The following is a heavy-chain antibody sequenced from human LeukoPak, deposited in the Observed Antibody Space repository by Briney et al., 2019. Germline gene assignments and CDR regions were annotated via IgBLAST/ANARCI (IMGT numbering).Heavy chain of an antibody. D-gene: IGHD3-22*01. V-gene: IGHV2-5*01. J-gene: IGHJ3*02. CDR3: AGNYGSSGYWAAFDI. Sequence: SGPTLVNPTQTLTLTCTFSGFSVSTSGVVVGWIRQPPGKALGWLALIYWNDDKRYSPSLKSRLTITKDTSKNQVVLTMSNVDPVDTATYYCAGNYGSSGYWAAFDIWGQGTMVTVSS. CDR2: IYWNDDK. CDR1: GFSVSTSGVV.